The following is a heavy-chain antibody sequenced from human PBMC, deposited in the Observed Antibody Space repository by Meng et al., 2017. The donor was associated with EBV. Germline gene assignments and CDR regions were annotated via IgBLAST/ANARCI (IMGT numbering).Heavy chain of an antibody. D-gene: IGHD3-10*01. CDR3: ASESGRGYTPDY. CDR1: GGPFRNYA. V-gene: IGHV1-69*01. Sequence: VPWVQSGGECKKPGSSVNVSCKTSGGPFRNYAISWVRQAPGQGLEWLGGFLPTLGAPNYAQKFHGRVSITADESTSTHYMDLSSLRSEDTAVYYCASESGRGYTPDYWGQGTLVTVSS. J-gene: IGHJ4*02. CDR2: FLPTLGAP.